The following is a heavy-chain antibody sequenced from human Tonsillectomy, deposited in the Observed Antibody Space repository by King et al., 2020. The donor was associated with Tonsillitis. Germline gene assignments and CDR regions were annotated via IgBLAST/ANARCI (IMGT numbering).Heavy chain of an antibody. J-gene: IGHJ4*02. D-gene: IGHD6-19*01. Sequence: VQLQESGPGLVKPSETLSLTCTVSGDSIGTYYWSWIRQPPGKGLEWIGYVYYTGANMYNPSLKTRVTISDDTSKNQFSLRLTSVTAADPAVYYCARHSGYASGWFSDWGQGILVTVSA. CDR3: ARHSGYASGWFSD. V-gene: IGHV4-59*08. CDR1: GDSIGTYY. CDR2: VYYTGAN.